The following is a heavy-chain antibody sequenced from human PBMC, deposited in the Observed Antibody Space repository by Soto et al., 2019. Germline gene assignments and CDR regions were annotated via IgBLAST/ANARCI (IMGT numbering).Heavy chain of an antibody. CDR1: GFTFSSYG. Sequence: QVQLVESGGGVVQPGRSLRLSCAASGFTFSSYGMHWVRQAPGKGLEWVAVIWYGGSSKYYADSVKGRFTISRDNSKNTLYLHMNRLIAEDTAVYYCARHYCSGGSCYFTYFDYWGQGTLVTVSS. CDR2: IWYGGSSK. V-gene: IGHV3-33*01. CDR3: ARHYCSGGSCYFTYFDY. J-gene: IGHJ4*02. D-gene: IGHD2-15*01.